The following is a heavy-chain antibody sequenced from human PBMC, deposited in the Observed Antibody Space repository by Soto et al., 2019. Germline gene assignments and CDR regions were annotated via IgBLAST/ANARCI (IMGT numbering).Heavy chain of an antibody. J-gene: IGHJ6*02. CDR3: ARELQFPHQETGMDV. V-gene: IGHV1-46*02. Sequence: QVHLVQSGAEVKKPGASVKVSCKASGYTFENYYMHWVRQAPGQGLEWLGIIDPTGGRTTYAQKFQDRVTTTRDTSTSTVYMELSSLRSNDTALYYCARELQFPHQETGMDVWGQGTTVTVSS. CDR1: GYTFENYY. D-gene: IGHD6-19*01. CDR2: IDPTGGRT.